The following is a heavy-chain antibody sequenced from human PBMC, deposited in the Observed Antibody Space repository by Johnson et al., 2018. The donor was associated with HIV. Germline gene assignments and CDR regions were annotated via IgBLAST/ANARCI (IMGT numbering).Heavy chain of an antibody. D-gene: IGHD3-10*01. Sequence: EQLVESGGGLVQPGGSLRLSCAASGFTVSSNYMSWVRQAPGKGLEWVAGINWDGGSTCYADSVKGRFTISRDNAKNSLYLQMNSLRAEDTAVDYCTTAKMVRGVSCYAFDIWGQGTMVTVSS. CDR3: TTAKMVRGVSCYAFDI. CDR1: GFTVSSNY. V-gene: IGHV3-20*04. J-gene: IGHJ3*02. CDR2: INWDGGST.